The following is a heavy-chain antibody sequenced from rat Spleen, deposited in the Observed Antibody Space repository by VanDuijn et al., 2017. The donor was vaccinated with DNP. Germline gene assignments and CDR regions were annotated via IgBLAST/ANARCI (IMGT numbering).Heavy chain of an antibody. J-gene: IGHJ2*01. CDR3: ARMRGLLLDY. D-gene: IGHD1-6*01. CDR2: IISTGGST. V-gene: IGHV5-31*01. CDR1: GFTFNYYW. Sequence: EVQLVESGGDLVQPGRSLKLSCVASGFTFNYYWMTWIRQVPGKGLEWVASIISTGGSTYYPDSVKGRFTISRDNAKSSLFLQMNSLKSEDTATYYCARMRGLLLDYWGQGLMVTVSS.